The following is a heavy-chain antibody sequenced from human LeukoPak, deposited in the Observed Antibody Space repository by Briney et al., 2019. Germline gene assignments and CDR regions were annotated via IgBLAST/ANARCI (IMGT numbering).Heavy chain of an antibody. V-gene: IGHV3-7*01. CDR3: ARGGTRGYSPSDY. CDR1: GFTFNSYW. CDR2: IKQDGSEK. J-gene: IGHJ4*02. D-gene: IGHD5-18*01. Sequence: PGGSLRLSCAASGFTFNSYWMTWLRQAPGKGLEWVANIKQDGSEKYYVDSVKGRFTISRDNARNSVYLQVNSLRAEDTAVYYCARGGTRGYSPSDYWGQGTLVTVSS.